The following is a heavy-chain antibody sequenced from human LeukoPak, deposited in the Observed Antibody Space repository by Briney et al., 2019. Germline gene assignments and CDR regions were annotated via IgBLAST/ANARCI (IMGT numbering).Heavy chain of an antibody. CDR1: GFTFSDYW. D-gene: IGHD6-13*01. CDR3: ARVPRGYEYFDY. Sequence: GGSLRLSCAASGFTFSDYWLHWVRQAPGKGLVWVSRINSDGSDTSYADSVKGRFTISRDNSKNTLYLQMNSLRAEDTAVYYCARVPRGYEYFDYWGQGTLVTVSS. V-gene: IGHV3-74*01. CDR2: INSDGSDT. J-gene: IGHJ4*02.